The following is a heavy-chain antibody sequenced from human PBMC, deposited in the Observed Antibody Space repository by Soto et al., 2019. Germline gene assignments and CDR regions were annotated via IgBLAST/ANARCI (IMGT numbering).Heavy chain of an antibody. V-gene: IGHV3-23*01. CDR2: ISGSGGST. D-gene: IGHD6-6*01. CDR1: GFTFSSYA. Sequence: GGSLRLSCAASGFTFSSYAMSWVRQAPGKGLEWVSAISGSGGSTYYADSVKGRFTISRDNSKNTLYLQMNSLRAEDTAVYYCAKSAPTLMYSSSPGENYFDYWGQGTLVTVSS. J-gene: IGHJ4*02. CDR3: AKSAPTLMYSSSPGENYFDY.